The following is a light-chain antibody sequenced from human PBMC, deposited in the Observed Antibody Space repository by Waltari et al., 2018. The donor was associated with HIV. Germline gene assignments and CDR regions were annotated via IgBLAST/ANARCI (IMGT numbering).Light chain of an antibody. Sequence: DIQMIQSPSSLSASLGDRVTFTCRPSGIINSYINWYQQKSGGTPRLLAMRSKLEGGVPSRFIARGSVTSSGTEYTLTIASLQSEDFATYFCQQTYAWPWTFGRGTKVE. J-gene: IGKJ1*01. CDR1: GIINSY. CDR2: RS. V-gene: IGKV1-39*01. CDR3: QQTYAWPWT.